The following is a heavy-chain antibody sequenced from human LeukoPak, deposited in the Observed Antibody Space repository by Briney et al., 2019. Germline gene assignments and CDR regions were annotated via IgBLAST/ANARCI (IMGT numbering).Heavy chain of an antibody. Sequence: GGSLRLSCAASGFTFSSYGMHWVRQAPGKGLEWVAVISYDGSNKYYADSVKGRFTISRDNSKNTLYLQMNSLRAEDTAVYYCAKGEPGPLAVAGRSYYYGMDVWGQGTTVTVSS. D-gene: IGHD6-19*01. CDR2: ISYDGSNK. CDR1: GFTFSSYG. J-gene: IGHJ6*02. CDR3: AKGEPGPLAVAGRSYYYGMDV. V-gene: IGHV3-30*18.